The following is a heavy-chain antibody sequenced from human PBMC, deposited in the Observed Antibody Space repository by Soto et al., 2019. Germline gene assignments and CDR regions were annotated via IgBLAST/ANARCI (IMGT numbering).Heavy chain of an antibody. Sequence: GGSLRLSCAASGFTFDDYAMHWVRQAPGKGLEWVSGISWNSGSIGYADSVKGRFTISRDNAKNSLYLQMNSLRAEDTALYYCAKVVAATIHDAFDIWGQGTMVTVSS. CDR2: ISWNSGSI. D-gene: IGHD2-15*01. CDR3: AKVVAATIHDAFDI. V-gene: IGHV3-9*01. CDR1: GFTFDDYA. J-gene: IGHJ3*02.